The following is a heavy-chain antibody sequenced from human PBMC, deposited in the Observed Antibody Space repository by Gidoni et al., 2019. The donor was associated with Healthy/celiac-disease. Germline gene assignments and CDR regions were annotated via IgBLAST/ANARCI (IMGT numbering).Heavy chain of an antibody. V-gene: IGHV3-23*01. D-gene: IGHD3-10*01. Sequence: EVQLLESGGGLVQPGGSLRRSCAASGFTFSSYAMSWVRQAPGKGLEWVSAINGRGGSTYYADSVKGRFTISRDNSKNTLYLQMNSLRAEDTAVYYCAKGGRTMVRGVIITSWGQGTLVTVSS. J-gene: IGHJ5*02. CDR2: INGRGGST. CDR3: AKGGRTMVRGVIITS. CDR1: GFTFSSYA.